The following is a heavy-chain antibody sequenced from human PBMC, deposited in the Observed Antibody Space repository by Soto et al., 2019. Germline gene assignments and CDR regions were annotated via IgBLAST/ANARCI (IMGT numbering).Heavy chain of an antibody. V-gene: IGHV4-30-2*05. D-gene: IGHD3-9*01. CDR2: IYHSGST. Sequence: SETLSLTCAVSGGSISSGGYSWSWIRQPPGKGLEWIGYIYHSGSTYYNPSLKSRVTISVDTSKNQFSLKLSSVTAADTAVYYCAHYFDWPIWGQGTLVTVAS. CDR1: GGSISSGGYS. CDR3: AHYFDWPI. J-gene: IGHJ4*02.